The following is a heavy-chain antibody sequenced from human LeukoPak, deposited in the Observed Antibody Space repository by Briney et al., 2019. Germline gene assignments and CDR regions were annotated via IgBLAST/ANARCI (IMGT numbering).Heavy chain of an antibody. CDR1: GFTFSSYG. J-gene: IGHJ3*02. CDR3: AKDRAYCGGDCSYDAFDI. V-gene: IGHV3-30*02. Sequence: GGSLRLSCAASGFTFSSYGMHWVRQAPGKGLEWVAFIRYDGSNKYYADSVKGRFTISRDNSKNTLYLQMNSLRAEDTAVYYCAKDRAYCGGDCSYDAFDIWGQGTMVTVSS. D-gene: IGHD2-21*01. CDR2: IRYDGSNK.